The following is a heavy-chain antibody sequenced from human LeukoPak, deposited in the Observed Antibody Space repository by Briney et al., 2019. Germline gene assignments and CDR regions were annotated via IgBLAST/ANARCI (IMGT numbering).Heavy chain of an antibody. J-gene: IGHJ4*02. D-gene: IGHD3-22*01. Sequence: GGSLRLSCAASGFTFSSYAMSWVRQAPGKGLEWVTAISGSGGSTYYADSVKGRFTISRDNSKNTLYLQMNSLRAEDTAVYYCAKESYDSSGYPLDYWGQGTLVTVSS. CDR1: GFTFSSYA. V-gene: IGHV3-23*01. CDR2: ISGSGGST. CDR3: AKESYDSSGYPLDY.